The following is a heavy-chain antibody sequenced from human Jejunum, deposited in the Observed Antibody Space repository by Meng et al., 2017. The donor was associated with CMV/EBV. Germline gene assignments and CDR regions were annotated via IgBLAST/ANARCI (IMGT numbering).Heavy chain of an antibody. V-gene: IGHV3-48*04. Sequence: FNSHGMHWVRQAPGKGLEWISYISVGSTVINYADSVRGRFTISRDNAKNSLYLQMNSLRVEDTAVYYCAKALTISGMLRQYYYLDYWGHGTLVTVSS. CDR1: FNSHG. CDR2: ISVGSTVI. J-gene: IGHJ4*01. CDR3: AKALTISGMLRQYYYLDY. D-gene: IGHD3-3*01.